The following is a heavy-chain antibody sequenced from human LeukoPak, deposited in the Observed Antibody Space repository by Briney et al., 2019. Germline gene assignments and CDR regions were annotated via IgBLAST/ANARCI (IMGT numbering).Heavy chain of an antibody. J-gene: IGHJ4*02. CDR1: GYTFTHYF. D-gene: IGHD3-16*01. Sequence: ASVKVSCKASGYTFTHYFMHWVRQAPGQGLEWLGRINPDSGGTNSAQKFQGRLTMTRDTSLSTAYMDLSSLTSDDTAVYYCARERLQQGEDYWGQGTLVTVSS. V-gene: IGHV1-2*06. CDR3: ARERLQQGEDY. CDR2: INPDSGGT.